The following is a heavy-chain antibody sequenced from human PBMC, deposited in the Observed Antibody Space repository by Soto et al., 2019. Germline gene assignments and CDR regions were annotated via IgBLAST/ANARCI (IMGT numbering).Heavy chain of an antibody. CDR1: GYTFDTYG. Sequence: QVHLMHSGAEGTKPGASVKVSCKASGYTFDTYGHTWGRQAPGQGLEGMGWISPYNGNTIFAQQFQDRVAMTTATSTRPAYMEVASLRSDDTAVYYCARGCIAVTPNLCKWGQGTLVSVSS. J-gene: IGHJ4*02. CDR3: ARGCIAVTPNLCK. D-gene: IGHD4-17*01. V-gene: IGHV1-18*01. CDR2: ISPYNGNT.